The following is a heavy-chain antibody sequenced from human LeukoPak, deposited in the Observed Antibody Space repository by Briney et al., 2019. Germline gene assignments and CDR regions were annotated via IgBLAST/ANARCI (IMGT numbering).Heavy chain of an antibody. CDR3: TRDTGSAHFDY. D-gene: IGHD1-26*01. Sequence: PGGSLRLSCTASGFNFDNYAMSWFRRAPGTGLEWVGFITGYAYGGTTEYAASVKGKFTISRDDSKSIAYLEMQSLNTEDTAIYYCTRDTGSAHFDYWGQGTLVIVSS. J-gene: IGHJ4*02. V-gene: IGHV3-49*03. CDR2: ITGYAYGGTT. CDR1: GFNFDNYA.